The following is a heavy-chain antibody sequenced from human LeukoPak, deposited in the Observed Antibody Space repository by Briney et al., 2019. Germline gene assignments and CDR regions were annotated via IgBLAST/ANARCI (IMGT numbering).Heavy chain of an antibody. CDR1: GFTFSSYA. CDR3: AKARIRSSYFDY. D-gene: IGHD1-14*01. V-gene: IGHV3-23*01. J-gene: IGHJ4*02. CDR2: ISGSGGST. Sequence: GGSLRLSCAASGFTFSSYAMSWVRQAPGKGLEWVSAISGSGGSTYYADSVKGRFTISRDNSKNTLYLQMNSLGAEDTAVYYCAKARIRSSYFDYWGQGTLVTVSS.